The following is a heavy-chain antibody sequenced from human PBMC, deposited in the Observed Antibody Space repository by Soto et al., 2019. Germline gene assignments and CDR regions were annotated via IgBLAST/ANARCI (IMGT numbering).Heavy chain of an antibody. CDR3: ARQCGGDCYQNDAFDI. J-gene: IGHJ3*02. Sequence: PSETLSLTCTVSGGSISSSSYYWGWIRQPPGKGLEGIGSIYYSGSTYYNPSLKTRVTISVDTSKNQFSLKLSSVTAADTAVYYCARQCGGDCYQNDAFDIWGQGTMVTVSS. CDR2: IYYSGST. D-gene: IGHD2-21*02. CDR1: GGSISSSSYY. V-gene: IGHV4-39*01.